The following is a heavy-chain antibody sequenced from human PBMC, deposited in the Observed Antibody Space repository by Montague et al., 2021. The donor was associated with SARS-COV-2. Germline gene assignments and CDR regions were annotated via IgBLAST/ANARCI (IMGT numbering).Heavy chain of an antibody. CDR3: AHFGILRYFDP. J-gene: IGHJ5*02. V-gene: IGHV2-5*02. CDR1: GFSLSTSEVG. D-gene: IGHD3-9*01. Sequence: PALVKPTQTLTLTCTFSGFSLSTSEVGVGWIRQPPGKAPEFLALIYGDDDNRYKPSLKSRLTITKVTSKNQVVLTMTNVDPVDTATYDCAHFGILRYFDPWGQGTLVTVSS. CDR2: IYGDDDN.